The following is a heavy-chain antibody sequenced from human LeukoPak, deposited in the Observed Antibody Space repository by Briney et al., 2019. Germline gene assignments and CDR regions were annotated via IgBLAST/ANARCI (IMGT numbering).Heavy chain of an antibody. CDR2: IYHSGST. CDR3: ARTEYSSSSGLLYYYMDV. CDR1: GYSISSGYY. D-gene: IGHD6-6*01. Sequence: SETLSLTCAVSGYSISSGYYWGWIRQPPGKGLEWIGSIYHSGSTYYNPSLKSRVTISVDTSKNQFSLKLSSVTAADTAVYYCARTEYSSSSGLLYYYMDVWGKGTTVTVSS. J-gene: IGHJ6*03. V-gene: IGHV4-38-2*01.